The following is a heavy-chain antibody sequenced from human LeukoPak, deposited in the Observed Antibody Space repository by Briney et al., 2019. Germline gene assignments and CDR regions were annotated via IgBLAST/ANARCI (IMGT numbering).Heavy chain of an antibody. CDR2: INPNSGGT. CDR1: GYTFTGYY. CDR3: ARGEGGYSYGYDY. D-gene: IGHD5-18*01. V-gene: IGHV1-2*04. Sequence: ASVKVSCKASGYTFTGYYMHWVRQAPGQGLEWMGWINPNSGGTNYTQKFQGWVTMTRDTSISTAYMELSRLRSDDTAVYYCARGEGGYSYGYDYWGQGTLVTVSS. J-gene: IGHJ4*02.